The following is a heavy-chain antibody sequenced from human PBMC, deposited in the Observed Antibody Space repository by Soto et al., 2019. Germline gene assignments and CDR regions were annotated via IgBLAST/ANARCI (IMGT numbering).Heavy chain of an antibody. CDR2: INHSGST. D-gene: IGHD2-2*01. J-gene: IGHJ6*02. CDR1: GDSVTSVSDY. V-gene: IGHV4-61*01. CDR3: ARGSPGCSSTSCYPMPYYYYYYGMDV. Sequence: SETLSLTCTVSGDSVTSVSDYWSWIRQPPGKGLEWIGEINHSGSTNYNPSLKSRVTISVDTSKNQFSLKLSSVTAADTAVYYCARGSPGCSSTSCYPMPYYYYYYGMDVWGQGTTVTV.